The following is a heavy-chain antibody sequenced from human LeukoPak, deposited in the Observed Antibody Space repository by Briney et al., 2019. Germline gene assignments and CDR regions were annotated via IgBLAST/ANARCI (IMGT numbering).Heavy chain of an antibody. CDR1: GGSFSGYY. CDR2: INHSGST. V-gene: IGHV4-34*01. J-gene: IGHJ4*02. CDR3: ARGYSSSWYKN. D-gene: IGHD6-13*01. Sequence: KPSETLSLTCAVYGGSFSGYYWSWIRQPPGKGLEWIGEINHSGSTNYNPSLKSRVTISVDTSKNQFSLKLSSVTAADTAVYYCARGYSSSWYKNWGQGTLVTVSS.